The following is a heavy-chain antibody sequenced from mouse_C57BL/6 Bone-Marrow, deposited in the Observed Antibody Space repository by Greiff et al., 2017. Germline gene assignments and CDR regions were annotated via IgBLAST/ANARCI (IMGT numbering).Heavy chain of an antibody. CDR2: IYPGNSDT. V-gene: IGHV1-5*01. Sequence: EVQLQQSGTVLARPGASVKMSCKTSGYTFTSYWMHWVKQRPGQGLEWIGAIYPGNSDTSYNQKFKGKAKLTAVTSASTAYMELSSLTHEDSAVYYCTKEYNGSSPAWFAYWGQETLVTVSA. CDR1: GYTFTSYW. J-gene: IGHJ3*01. D-gene: IGHD1-1*01. CDR3: TKEYNGSSPAWFAY.